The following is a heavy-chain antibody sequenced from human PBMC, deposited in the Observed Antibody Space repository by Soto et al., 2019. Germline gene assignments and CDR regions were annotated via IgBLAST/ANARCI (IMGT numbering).Heavy chain of an antibody. CDR1: GFNFGNNW. V-gene: IGHV3-74*01. CDR2: MNSDGRTT. Sequence: LRLSCAASGFNFGNNWMHWVRQAPGKGLEWVSRMNSDGRTTNYADSVKGRFTVSRDNAKNTLYLQMNSLRAEDTAVYYCATAEVDHWGPGTLVTVSS. CDR3: ATAEVDH. J-gene: IGHJ5*02.